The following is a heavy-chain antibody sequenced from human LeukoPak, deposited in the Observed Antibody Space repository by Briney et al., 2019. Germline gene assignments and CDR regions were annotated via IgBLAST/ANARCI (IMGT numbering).Heavy chain of an antibody. J-gene: IGHJ4*02. V-gene: IGHV3-53*01. CDR2: IYSGGST. Sequence: PGGSLRLSCAASGFTVSSNYMSWVRQAPGKGLEWVSVIYSGGSTYYADSVKGRFTISRDNSKNTLYLQMNSLRAEDTAVYYCARDYSGDTAMEIDYWGQGTLVTVSS. CDR1: GFTVSSNY. D-gene: IGHD5-18*01. CDR3: ARDYSGDTAMEIDY.